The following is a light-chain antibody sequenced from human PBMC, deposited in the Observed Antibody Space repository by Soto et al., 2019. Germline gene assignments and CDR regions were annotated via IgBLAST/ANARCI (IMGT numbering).Light chain of an antibody. CDR2: EVS. J-gene: IGLJ1*01. CDR3: SSYAGSNNYV. V-gene: IGLV2-8*01. Sequence: QSALTQPASVSGSLGQSITITCTGSSSDVGGYNFVSWYQQHPGKAPKLMIYEVSKRPSGVPDRFSGSKSGNTASLTVSGLQAEDEADYYCSSYAGSNNYVFGTGTKLTVL. CDR1: SSDVGGYNF.